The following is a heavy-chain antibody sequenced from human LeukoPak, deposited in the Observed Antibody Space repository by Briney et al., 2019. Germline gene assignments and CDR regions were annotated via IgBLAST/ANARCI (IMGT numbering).Heavy chain of an antibody. J-gene: IGHJ4*02. CDR2: IYYSGST. Sequence: SETLSLTRTVSGGSISSSSYYWGWIRQPPGKGLEWIGSIYYSGSTYYNPSLKSRVTISVDTSKNQFSLKLSSVTAADTAVYYCARLHSAGDYSSGYFDYWGQGTLVTVSS. D-gene: IGHD6-19*01. CDR1: GGSISSSSYY. CDR3: ARLHSAGDYSSGYFDY. V-gene: IGHV4-39*01.